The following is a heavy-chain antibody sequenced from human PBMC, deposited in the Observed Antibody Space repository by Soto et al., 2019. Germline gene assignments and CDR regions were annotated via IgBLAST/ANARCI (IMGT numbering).Heavy chain of an antibody. CDR2: IWHDGSYK. V-gene: IGHV3-33*01. CDR1: GFTFSKHG. D-gene: IGHD1-26*01. J-gene: IGHJ5*02. CDR3: ARAEGATQGSWFDT. Sequence: QVQLLESGGGEVQPGRSVRPSCEASGFTFSKHGMHCVRQAPGTGLEWVAAIWHDGSYKYYAESVKGRFTISRDKSKNTLYLKMDSLRVEDTAVYYCARAEGATQGSWFDTWGQGTLVTVS.